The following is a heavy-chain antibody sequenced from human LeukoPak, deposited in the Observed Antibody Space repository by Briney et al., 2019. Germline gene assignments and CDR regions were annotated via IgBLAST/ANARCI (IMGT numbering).Heavy chain of an antibody. J-gene: IGHJ5*02. CDR3: AKDFSVGVTMIRGPFDP. V-gene: IGHV3-23*01. CDR2: ISGSGGST. CDR1: GFTFSSFA. Sequence: GGSLRLSCSASGFTFSSFAMSWVRQAPGRGLEWVSGISGSGGSTYYADSMKGRFTISRDNSKNTLYLQINSLRAEDTAVYYCAKDFSVGVTMIRGPFDPWGQGTLVTVSS. D-gene: IGHD3-10*01.